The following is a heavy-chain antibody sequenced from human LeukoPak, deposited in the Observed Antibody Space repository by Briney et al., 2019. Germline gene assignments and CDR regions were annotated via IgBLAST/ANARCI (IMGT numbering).Heavy chain of an antibody. CDR1: GFTFSNYA. V-gene: IGHV3-23*01. J-gene: IGHJ6*03. D-gene: IGHD3-3*01. CDR2: ISDSGDST. CDR3: AKSGGYYDFWSGPEGGYYMDV. Sequence: PGGSLRLSCAASGFTFSNYAMSWVRQAPGKGLEWVSAISDSGDSTYYADSVKGRFTVSRDNSENTLYLQMNSLGVEDTAVYYCAKSGGYYDFWSGPEGGYYMDVWGKGTTVTASS.